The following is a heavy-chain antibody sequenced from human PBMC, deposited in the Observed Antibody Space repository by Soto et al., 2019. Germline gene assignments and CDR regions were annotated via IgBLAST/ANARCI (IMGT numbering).Heavy chain of an antibody. D-gene: IGHD2-15*01. V-gene: IGHV1-58*01. CDR1: GFTFTSSA. CDR2: IVVGSGNT. CDR3: AVCSGGSGYSLSCYYYYGMDV. J-gene: IGHJ6*04. Sequence: SVKVSCKASGFTFTSSAVQWVRQARGQRLEWIGWIVVGSGNTNYAQKFQERVTITRDMSTSTAYMELSSLRSEDTAVYYCAVCSGGSGYSLSCYYYYGMDVWGEGTTVTVSA.